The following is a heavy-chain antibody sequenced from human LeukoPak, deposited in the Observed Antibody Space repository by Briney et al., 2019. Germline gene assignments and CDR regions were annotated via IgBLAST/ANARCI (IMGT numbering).Heavy chain of an antibody. CDR1: GGSFSGYY. CDR3: ARGICSGGSCYEDYFDY. V-gene: IGHV4-34*01. Sequence: SETLSLTCAVYGGSFSGYYWSWIRQPPGKGLEWIGEINHSGSTNYNPSLKSRVTISVDTSKNQFSLRLSSVTAADTAVYYCARGICSGGSCYEDYFDYWGQGTLVTVSS. CDR2: INHSGST. D-gene: IGHD2-15*01. J-gene: IGHJ4*02.